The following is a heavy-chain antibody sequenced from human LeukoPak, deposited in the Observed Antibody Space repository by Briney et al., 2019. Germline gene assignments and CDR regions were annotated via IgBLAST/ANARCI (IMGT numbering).Heavy chain of an antibody. CDR2: IYPGDSDT. Sequence: GESLKISCKASGYTFTSKWIGWVRQMPGKGLEWMGIIYPGDSDTRYSPSFRAQVTISADTSITTAYLQWSSLKASDTAVYYCARQGDWYFDLWGRGTLVTVSS. J-gene: IGHJ2*01. CDR3: ARQGDWYFDL. V-gene: IGHV5-51*01. CDR1: GYTFTSKW.